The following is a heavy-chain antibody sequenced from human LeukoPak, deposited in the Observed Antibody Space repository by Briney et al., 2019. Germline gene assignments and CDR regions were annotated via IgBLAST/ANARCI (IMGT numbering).Heavy chain of an antibody. J-gene: IGHJ4*02. CDR2: ISYDGSNK. D-gene: IGHD2-2*01. Sequence: GGSLRLSCAASGFTFSSYGIHWVRQAPGKGLEWVAVISYDGSNKYYADSVKGRFTISRDNSKNTLYLQMNSLRAEDTALYYCAKGNIAELPAAPYYWGQGTLVTVSS. CDR1: GFTFSSYG. V-gene: IGHV3-30*18. CDR3: AKGNIAELPAAPYY.